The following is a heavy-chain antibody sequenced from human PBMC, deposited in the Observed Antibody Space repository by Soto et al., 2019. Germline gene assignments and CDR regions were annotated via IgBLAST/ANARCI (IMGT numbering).Heavy chain of an antibody. D-gene: IGHD2-21*01. CDR2: IYHSGST. CDR3: ARDGGDYYDPFSPLVY. V-gene: IGHV4-4*02. CDR1: GGSISSSNW. Sequence: PSQTLSLTCAVSGGSISSSNWWNWVRQPPGKGLEWIGEIYHSGSTNYNPSLKSRVTISVDKSKDQFSLKLSSLTAADTAVYYCARDGGDYYDPFSPLVYWGVGTLVTVSS. J-gene: IGHJ4*02.